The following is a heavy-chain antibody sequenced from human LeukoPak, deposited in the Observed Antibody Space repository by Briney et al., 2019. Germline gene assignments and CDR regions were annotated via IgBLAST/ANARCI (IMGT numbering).Heavy chain of an antibody. CDR3: ATGGFHSGRIFDY. D-gene: IGHD1-26*01. CDR1: GYTLTELS. Sequence: GASVKVSCKVSGYTLTELSMHWVLQAPGKGLEWMGGFDPEDGETIYAQKFQGRVTMTEDTSTDTAYMELSSLRSEDTAVYYCATGGFHSGRIFDYWGQGTLVTVSS. V-gene: IGHV1-24*01. CDR2: FDPEDGET. J-gene: IGHJ4*02.